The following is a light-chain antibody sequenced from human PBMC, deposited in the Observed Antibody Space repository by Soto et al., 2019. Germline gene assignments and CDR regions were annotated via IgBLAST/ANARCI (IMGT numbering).Light chain of an antibody. Sequence: SALAQPPSASGSPGQSVTISCTGTSSDVGGYNYVSWYQQHPGKAPKLMIYEVSNRPSGVSNRFSGSKSGNTASLTISGLQAEDEADYYCSSYTSSSAVFGTGTKV. CDR2: EVS. CDR1: SSDVGGYNY. V-gene: IGLV2-14*01. J-gene: IGLJ1*01. CDR3: SSYTSSSAV.